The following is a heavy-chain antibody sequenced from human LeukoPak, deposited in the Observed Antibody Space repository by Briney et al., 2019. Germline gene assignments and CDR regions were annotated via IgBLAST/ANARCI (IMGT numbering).Heavy chain of an antibody. V-gene: IGHV1-18*01. J-gene: IGHJ6*03. CDR1: GYTFTGYG. Sequence: ASVKVSCKASGYTFTGYGISWVRQAPGQGLEWMGRISAYNGNTNYAQKLQGRVTMTTDTSTSTAYMELRSLRSDDTAVYYCARVEYRFLEWLFSDYYYYYYMDVWGKGTTVTVSS. D-gene: IGHD3-3*01. CDR3: ARVEYRFLEWLFSDYYYYYYMDV. CDR2: ISAYNGNT.